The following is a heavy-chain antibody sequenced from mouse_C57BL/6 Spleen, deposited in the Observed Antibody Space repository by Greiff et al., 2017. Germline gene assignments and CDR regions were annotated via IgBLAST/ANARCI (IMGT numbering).Heavy chain of an antibody. CDR1: GYTFTSYG. V-gene: IGHV1-81*01. CDR2: IYPRSGNT. J-gene: IGHJ4*01. D-gene: IGHD2-3*01. CDR3: ARGDDGYYDYAMDY. Sequence: QVQLQQSGAELARPGASVKLSCKASGYTFTSYGISWVKQRTGQGLEWIGEIYPRSGNTYYNEKVKGKATLTADKSSSTAYMELRSLTSEDSAVYFCARGDDGYYDYAMDYWGQGTSVTVSS.